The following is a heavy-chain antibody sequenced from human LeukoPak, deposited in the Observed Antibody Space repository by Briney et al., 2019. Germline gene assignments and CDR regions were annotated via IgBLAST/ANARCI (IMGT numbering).Heavy chain of an antibody. D-gene: IGHD5-24*01. CDR1: GFTFDDYA. J-gene: IGHJ3*02. V-gene: IGHV3-9*01. Sequence: GGSLRLPCAASGFTFDDYAMHWVRQAPGKGLEWVSGISWNSGSIGYADSVKGRFTISRDNAKNSLYLQMNSLRAEDTALYYCAKAVEMATFAAFDIWGQGTMVTVSS. CDR2: ISWNSGSI. CDR3: AKAVEMATFAAFDI.